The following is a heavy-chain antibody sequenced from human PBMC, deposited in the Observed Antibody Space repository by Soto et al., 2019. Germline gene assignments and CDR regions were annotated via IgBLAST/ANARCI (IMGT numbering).Heavy chain of an antibody. Sequence: ASVKVSCKASGYTFTGYYMHWVRQAPGQGLEWMGWINPNSGGTNYAQKFQGWVTMTRDTSISTAYMELSRLRSEDTAVYYCARGSNYDDSSGYYHQFDYWGQGTLVTVSS. CDR3: ARGSNYDDSSGYYHQFDY. D-gene: IGHD3-22*01. CDR2: INPNSGGT. J-gene: IGHJ4*02. V-gene: IGHV1-2*04. CDR1: GYTFTGYY.